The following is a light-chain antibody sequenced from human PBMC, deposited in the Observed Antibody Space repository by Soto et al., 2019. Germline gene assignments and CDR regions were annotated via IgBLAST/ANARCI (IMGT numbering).Light chain of an antibody. CDR1: QAVTSPF. Sequence: EIVLTQSPGTLSLSPGERATLSCRASQAVTSPFLAWYQQKPGQAPRLVIYSTSGRATGIPDRFSGSGSGTDFTLTISSLEPEDCAVYYCQQYGSSPRTFGQGTKVEV. V-gene: IGKV3-20*01. J-gene: IGKJ1*01. CDR3: QQYGSSPRT. CDR2: STS.